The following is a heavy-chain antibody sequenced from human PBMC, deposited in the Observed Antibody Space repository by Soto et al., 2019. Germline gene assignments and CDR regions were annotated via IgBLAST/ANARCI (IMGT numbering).Heavy chain of an antibody. Sequence: EVQLVESGGGLVQPGGSLRLSCAASGFTFSSYSMNWVRQAPGKGLEWVSYISSSSSTIYYADSVKGRFTISRDNAKNLLYLQMNSLRDEDTAVYYCAREEAPDWYFDLWGRGTLVTVSS. CDR3: AREEAPDWYFDL. CDR2: ISSSSSTI. CDR1: GFTFSSYS. J-gene: IGHJ2*01. V-gene: IGHV3-48*02.